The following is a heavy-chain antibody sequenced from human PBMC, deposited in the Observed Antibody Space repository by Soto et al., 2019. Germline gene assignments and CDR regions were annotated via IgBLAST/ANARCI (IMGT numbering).Heavy chain of an antibody. CDR3: AKDLRWVYSGYDYPDFDY. Sequence: PGGSLRLSCAASGFTFSSYAMSWVRQAPGKGLEWVSAISGSGGSTYYADSVKGRFTISRDNSKNTLYLQMNSLRAEATAVYYCAKDLRWVYSGYDYPDFDYWGQGTLVTVSS. J-gene: IGHJ4*02. CDR2: ISGSGGST. V-gene: IGHV3-23*01. CDR1: GFTFSSYA. D-gene: IGHD5-12*01.